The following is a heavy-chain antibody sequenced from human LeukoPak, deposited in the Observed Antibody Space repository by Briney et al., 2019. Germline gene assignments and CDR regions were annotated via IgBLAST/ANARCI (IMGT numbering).Heavy chain of an antibody. CDR2: IGSSSNYI. CDR3: AAHRDDFLTGYFDY. Sequence: GGSLRLSCAASGFTFSNYNMNWVRQAPGKGLEWVSSIGSSSNYIYYADSVKGRFTISRDNARNSLYLQMNSLRAEDTAMYYCAAHRDDFLTGYFDYWGQGTLVTVSS. D-gene: IGHD3-9*01. J-gene: IGHJ4*02. CDR1: GFTFSNYN. V-gene: IGHV3-21*01.